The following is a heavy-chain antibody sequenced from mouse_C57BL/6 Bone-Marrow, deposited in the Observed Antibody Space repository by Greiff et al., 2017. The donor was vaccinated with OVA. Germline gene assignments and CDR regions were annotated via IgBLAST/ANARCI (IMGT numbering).Heavy chain of an antibody. J-gene: IGHJ2*01. V-gene: IGHV1-15*01. CDR2: IDPETGGT. CDR3: TRSYRNYGDFGY. CDR1: GYTFTDYD. D-gene: IGHD2-5*01. Sequence: QVQLQQSGAELVRPGASVTLSCKASGYTFTDYDMHWVKQTPVHGLEWIGAIDPETGGTAYNQKFKGKAILTADKSSSTAYMELRSLTSEDSAVYYCTRSYRNYGDFGYWGQGTTLTVSS.